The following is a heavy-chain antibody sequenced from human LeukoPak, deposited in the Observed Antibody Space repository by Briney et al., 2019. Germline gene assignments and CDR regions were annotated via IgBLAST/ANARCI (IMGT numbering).Heavy chain of an antibody. J-gene: IGHJ4*02. CDR3: ARRYGDYSDF. CDR2: IFHSGSA. D-gene: IGHD4-17*01. Sequence: SETLSLTCVVSGDSISRGGYSWRWIRQPRGRGLEWIDYIFHSGSAYYHPSLRSRTSMSVDTSKNQFSLNLTSVTAADTAVYYCARRYGDYSDFWGQGTLVTVSS. V-gene: IGHV4-30-2*01. CDR1: GDSISRGGYS.